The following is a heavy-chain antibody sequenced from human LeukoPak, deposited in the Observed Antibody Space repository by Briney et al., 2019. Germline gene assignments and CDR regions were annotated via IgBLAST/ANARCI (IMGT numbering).Heavy chain of an antibody. CDR3: ARVPGRAAEYYYMDV. J-gene: IGHJ6*03. Sequence: SETLSLTCTVSGGSISSYNWNWIRQPPGKGLEWIGYIYYSGSTNYNPSLKSRVTISVDTSKNQFSLKLSSVTAADTAVCYCARVPGRAAEYYYMDVWGKGTTVTVSS. V-gene: IGHV4-59*01. CDR1: GGSISSYN. D-gene: IGHD6-25*01. CDR2: IYYSGST.